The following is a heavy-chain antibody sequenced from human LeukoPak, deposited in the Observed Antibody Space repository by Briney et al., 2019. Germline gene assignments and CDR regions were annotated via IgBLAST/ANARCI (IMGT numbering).Heavy chain of an antibody. Sequence: GGSLRLSCAASGFTFRSYAMDWVRQAPGKGLEWVSAISGSGGGTYFADSVKGRFTISRDNSKNTLYLQMNSLRAEDTAVYYCAKPGAVAGTGYFQHWGQGTLVTVSS. J-gene: IGHJ1*01. CDR3: AKPGAVAGTGYFQH. D-gene: IGHD6-19*01. CDR2: ISGSGGGT. V-gene: IGHV3-23*01. CDR1: GFTFRSYA.